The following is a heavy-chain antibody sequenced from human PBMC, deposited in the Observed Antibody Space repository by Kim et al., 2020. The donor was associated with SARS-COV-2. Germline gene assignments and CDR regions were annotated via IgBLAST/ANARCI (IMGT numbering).Heavy chain of an antibody. CDR3: AKGDSGGYCSGGSCDSGGWFDP. CDR1: GFTFSSYG. D-gene: IGHD2-15*01. CDR2: IWYDGSNK. J-gene: IGHJ5*02. V-gene: IGHV3-33*06. Sequence: GGSLRLSCAASGFTFSSYGMHWVRQAPGKGLEWVAVIWYDGSNKYYADSVKGRFTISRDNSKNTLYLQMNSLRAEDTAVYYCAKGDSGGYCSGGSCDSGGWFDPWGQGTLVTVSS.